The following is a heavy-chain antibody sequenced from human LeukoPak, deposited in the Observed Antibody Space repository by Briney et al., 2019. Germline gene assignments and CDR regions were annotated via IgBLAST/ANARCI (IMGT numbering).Heavy chain of an antibody. D-gene: IGHD6-13*01. CDR2: ISYDGSNK. CDR1: GFTFSSYG. J-gene: IGHJ4*02. CDR3: AKEGYSSSWYDPFFDY. V-gene: IGHV3-30*18. Sequence: GGSLRLSCAASGFTFSSYGMHWVRQAPGKGLEWVAVISYDGSNKYYADSVKGRFTISRDNSKNTLYLQMNSLRAEDTAVYYCAKEGYSSSWYDPFFDYWGQGTLVTVSS.